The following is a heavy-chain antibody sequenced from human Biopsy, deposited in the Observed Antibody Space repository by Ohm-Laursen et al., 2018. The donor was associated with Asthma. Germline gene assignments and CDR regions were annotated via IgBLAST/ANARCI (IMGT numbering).Heavy chain of an antibody. J-gene: IGHJ3*02. CDR3: VRDGTDDAFDI. Sequence: SLRLSCAAFGFSFSNFAIHWVRQAPGKGLEWVGVISKDASTQDYADSVKGRFTMARDNSKNTLDLQMNSLREEDSAVYYCVRDGTDDAFDIWGQGTVVSVSS. V-gene: IGHV3-30*01. CDR2: ISKDASTQ. CDR1: GFSFSNFA. D-gene: IGHD1-1*01.